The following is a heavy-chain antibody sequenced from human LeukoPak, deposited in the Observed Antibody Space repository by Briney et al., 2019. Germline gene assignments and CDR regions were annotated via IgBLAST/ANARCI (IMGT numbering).Heavy chain of an antibody. CDR3: ASYYYYYYMDV. Sequence: GGSLRLSCAASGFTFSSYSMDWVRQAPGKGVGWVSAISSSSSYIYYADSVKGRFTISRDNAKNSLYLQMNSLRAEDTAVYYGASYYYYYYMDVWGKGTTVTVSS. CDR1: GFTFSSYS. J-gene: IGHJ6*03. CDR2: ISSSSSYI. V-gene: IGHV3-21*01.